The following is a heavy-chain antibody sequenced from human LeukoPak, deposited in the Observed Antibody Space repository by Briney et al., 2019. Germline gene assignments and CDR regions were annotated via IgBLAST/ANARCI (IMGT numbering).Heavy chain of an antibody. D-gene: IGHD3-3*01. CDR1: GFTFSSYS. J-gene: IGHJ5*02. CDR2: ISSSSSYI. CDR3: ARGRVTIFGDTHHGDYWFDP. V-gene: IGHV3-21*04. Sequence: PGGSLRLSCAASGFTFSSYSMNWVRQAPGKGLEWVSSISSSSSYIYYADSVKGRFTISRDNAKNSLYLQMNSLRSEDTAVYYCARGRVTIFGDTHHGDYWFDPWGQGTLVTVSS.